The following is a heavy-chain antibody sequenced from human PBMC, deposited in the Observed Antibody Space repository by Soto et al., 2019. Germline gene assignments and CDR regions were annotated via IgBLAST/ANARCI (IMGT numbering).Heavy chain of an antibody. CDR1: GFTFSSYG. V-gene: IGHV3-30*18. D-gene: IGHD3-22*01. CDR3: AKDPRIDRPSRPRKYNWFDP. J-gene: IGHJ5*02. CDR2: ISYDGSNK. Sequence: AGGSLRLSCAASGFTFSSYGMHWVRQAPGKGLEWVAVISYDGSNKYYADSVKGRFTISRDNSKNTLYLQMNSLRAEDTAVYYCAKDPRIDRPSRPRKYNWFDPWGQGTLVTVSS.